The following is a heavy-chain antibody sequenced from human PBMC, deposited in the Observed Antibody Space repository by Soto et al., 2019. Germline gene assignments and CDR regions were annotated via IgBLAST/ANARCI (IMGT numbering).Heavy chain of an antibody. Sequence: QVQLLQSGSEVRKPGSSVKVSCKASGGTHNTYAFTWVRQARGQGLEWVGGIIPIFATVVYAQRFEGRVTISADKATSTAYMELTNLSFDDTAVYYCTIGWEAVRYQCYVLDVWGQGTAITVSS. V-gene: IGHV1-69*06. D-gene: IGHD1-26*01. CDR1: GGTHNTYA. CDR2: IIPIFATV. CDR3: TIGWEAVRYQCYVLDV. J-gene: IGHJ6*02.